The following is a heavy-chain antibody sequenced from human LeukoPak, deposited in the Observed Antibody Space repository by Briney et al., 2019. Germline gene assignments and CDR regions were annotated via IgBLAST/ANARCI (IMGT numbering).Heavy chain of an antibody. CDR1: QDTLSDFP. J-gene: IGHJ3*02. CDR3: AKWSEANSGYDSEDAFDI. Sequence: GGSLRLSCAAPQDTLSDFPMSSSRQAPGKGLEWVSYISGRSSSIYHADSVKGRFTISRDNAKNSLYLQMNSLRAEDTVVYYSAKWSEANSGYDSEDAFDIWGQGTLVTVSS. V-gene: IGHV3-11*04. D-gene: IGHD5-12*01. CDR2: ISGRSSSI.